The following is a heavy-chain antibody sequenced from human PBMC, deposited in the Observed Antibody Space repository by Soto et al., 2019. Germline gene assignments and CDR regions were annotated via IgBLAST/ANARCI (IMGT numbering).Heavy chain of an antibody. CDR2: FDPEEGET. CDR3: ATGYDILTGYATPTFDY. CDR1: GYTLTELS. J-gene: IGHJ4*02. V-gene: IGHV1-24*01. D-gene: IGHD3-9*01. Sequence: QVQLVQSGAEVKKPGASVKVSCKVSGYTLTELSMHWVRQAPGKGLEWMGGFDPEEGETIYAQKFQGRVTMTEDTSTDTAYMELSSLRSEDTAVYYCATGYDILTGYATPTFDYWGQGTLVTVSS.